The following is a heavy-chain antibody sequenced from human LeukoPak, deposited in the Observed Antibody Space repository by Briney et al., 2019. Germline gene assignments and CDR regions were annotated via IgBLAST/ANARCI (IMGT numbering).Heavy chain of an antibody. CDR2: IIPILGIA. D-gene: IGHD5-18*01. CDR1: GGTFSSYA. J-gene: IGHJ4*02. Sequence: SVKVSCTASGGTFSSYAISWVRQAPGQGLEWMGRIIPILGIANYAQKFQGRVTITADKSTSTAYMELSSLRSEDTAVYYCARGGIQLWFEYFDYWGQGTLVTVSS. V-gene: IGHV1-69*04. CDR3: ARGGIQLWFEYFDY.